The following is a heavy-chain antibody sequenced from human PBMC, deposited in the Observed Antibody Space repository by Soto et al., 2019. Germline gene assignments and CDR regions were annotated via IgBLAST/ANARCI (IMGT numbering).Heavy chain of an antibody. J-gene: IGHJ6*02. CDR2: ISRSSTGI. CDR3: ARAVTWGLDV. D-gene: IGHD7-27*01. V-gene: IGHV3-48*02. Sequence: EVQLVESGGGLVQPGGSLRLSCAASGFTFSRYSMSWVRQAPGKGLEWVSYISRSSTGIYYADSVKGRFTISRDDATNSMHLQMNSLRDGDTAVYYCARAVTWGLDVWGQGTTVSISS. CDR1: GFTFSRYS.